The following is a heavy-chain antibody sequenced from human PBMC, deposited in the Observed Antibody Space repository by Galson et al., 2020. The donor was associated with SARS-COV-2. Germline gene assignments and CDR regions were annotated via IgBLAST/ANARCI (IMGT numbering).Heavy chain of an antibody. CDR2: ISYDGSNK. CDR3: AREPQPVLLWFGELYRYYGMDV. Sequence: GESLKISCAASGFTFSSYAMHWVRQAPGKGLEWVAVISYDGSNKYYADSVKGRFTISRDNSKNTLYLQMNSLRAEDTAVYYCAREPQPVLLWFGELYRYYGMDVWGQGTTVTVSS. V-gene: IGHV3-30-3*01. J-gene: IGHJ6*02. CDR1: GFTFSSYA. D-gene: IGHD3-10*01.